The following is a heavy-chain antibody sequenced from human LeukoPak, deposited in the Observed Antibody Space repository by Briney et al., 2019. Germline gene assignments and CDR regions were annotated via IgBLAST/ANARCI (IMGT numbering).Heavy chain of an antibody. J-gene: IGHJ4*02. CDR3: AKAPTYCSGDYCHHSY. V-gene: IGHV3-53*01. D-gene: IGHD2-21*01. CDR1: GFTVSNNY. Sequence: PGGSLRLSCAASGFTVSNNYMSWVRQAPGKGLEWVSVIYTGGTTYYADSVKGRFTISRDNSKNTLSLQMNSLRAEDTAVYYCAKAPTYCSGDYCHHSYWGQGTLVTVSS. CDR2: IYTGGTT.